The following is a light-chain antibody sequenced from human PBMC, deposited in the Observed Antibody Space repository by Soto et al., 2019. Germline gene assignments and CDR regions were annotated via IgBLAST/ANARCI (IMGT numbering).Light chain of an antibody. CDR1: SSDVGGYTY. J-gene: IGLJ2*01. Sequence: QSALTQPASGSGSPGQSITISCTGTSSDVGGYTYVSWYQQHPGKVPKLMIYDVSNRPSGVSNRFAGSKSGNTASLTISGLQAEDEADYYCSSYTSSSTVIFGGGTQLTVL. V-gene: IGLV2-14*03. CDR2: DVS. CDR3: SSYTSSSTVI.